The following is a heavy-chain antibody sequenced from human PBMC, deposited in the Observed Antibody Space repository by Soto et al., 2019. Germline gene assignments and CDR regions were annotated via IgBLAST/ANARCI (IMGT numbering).Heavy chain of an antibody. CDR2: IYYSGST. V-gene: IGHV4-39*01. CDR1: GDSIISSTYF. J-gene: IGHJ4*02. Sequence: SETLSLTCTVSGDSIISSTYFWGWVRQPPGKGLEWIGSIYYSGSTYYNPSLKSRVTIPVDTSKNHFSLKLSSVTAADTAVYYCARHLGEGYFDPWGQGTLVTVSS. CDR3: ARHLGEGYFDP.